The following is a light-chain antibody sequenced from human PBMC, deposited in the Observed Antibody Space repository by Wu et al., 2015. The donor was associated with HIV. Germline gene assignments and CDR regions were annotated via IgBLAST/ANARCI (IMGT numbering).Light chain of an antibody. J-gene: IGKJ4*01. V-gene: IGKV3-20*01. CDR2: GAS. CDR1: QSVSGN. Sequence: EIVMTQSPATLSVSPGERATLSCRASQSVSGNLAWYQQKPGQAPRLLIYGASSRATGIPDRFSGTGSGTDFTLTISRLEPEDFTVYYCQHYDNSPQVTFGGGTKVEIK. CDR3: QHYDNSPQVT.